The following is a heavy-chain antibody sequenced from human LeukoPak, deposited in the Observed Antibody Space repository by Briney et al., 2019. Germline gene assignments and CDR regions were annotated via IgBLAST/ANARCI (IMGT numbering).Heavy chain of an antibody. CDR1: GFTFSTYW. CDR2: IKQDGSDK. Sequence: GGSLRLSCAASGFTFSTYWMTWVRQAPGKGLEWVANIKQDGSDKYYVDSVKGRFTISRDNAKNSLYLHMNSLRAEDTAVYYCARFRYSSSAFDYWGQGTLVTVSS. V-gene: IGHV3-7*01. D-gene: IGHD6-6*01. J-gene: IGHJ4*02. CDR3: ARFRYSSSAFDY.